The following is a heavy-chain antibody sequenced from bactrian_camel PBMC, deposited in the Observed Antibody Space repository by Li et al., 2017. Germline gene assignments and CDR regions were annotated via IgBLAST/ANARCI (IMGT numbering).Heavy chain of an antibody. Sequence: HVQLVESGGGSVQPGGSLRLSCVASQHADSRDCLAWFRQVPGKEREDIGIITRDATPRYADSVKGRFTISADKSTNTLYLQMNSLEPEDTAMYYCAARDCLRTEWSLWGQGTQVTVS. CDR3: AARDCLRTEWSL. D-gene: IGHD1*01. CDR1: QHADSRDC. V-gene: IGHV3S68*01. CDR2: IITRDATP. J-gene: IGHJ4*01.